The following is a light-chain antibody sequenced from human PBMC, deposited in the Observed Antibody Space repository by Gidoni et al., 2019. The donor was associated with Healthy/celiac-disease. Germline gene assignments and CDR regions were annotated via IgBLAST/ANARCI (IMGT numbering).Light chain of an antibody. V-gene: IGKV1-39*01. CDR1: QSIISY. J-gene: IGKJ4*01. CDR2: GAS. CDR3: QQSHSTPLT. Sequence: DIQMTQSPSSLSASVGDRVTITCRASQSIISYLNWYQQKPGNAPKLLIYGASTLQSGVPSRFSGSGSGTDFTLTISGLQPEDFVTYYCQQSHSTPLTFGGGTKVDIK.